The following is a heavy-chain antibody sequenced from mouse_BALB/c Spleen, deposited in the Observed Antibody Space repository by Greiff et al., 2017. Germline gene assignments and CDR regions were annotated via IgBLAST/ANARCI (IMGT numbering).Heavy chain of an antibody. CDR1: GCTFSSYW. J-gene: IGHJ1*01. V-gene: IGHV1-9*01. CDR3: ASPYYGNYGYFDV. D-gene: IGHD2-10*01. Sequence: QVQLQQSGAELMKPGASVKISCKATGCTFSSYWIEWVKQRPGHGLEWIGEILPGSGSTNYNEKFKGKATFTADTSSNTAYMQLSSLTSEDSAVYYCASPYYGNYGYFDVWGAGTTVTVSS. CDR2: ILPGSGST.